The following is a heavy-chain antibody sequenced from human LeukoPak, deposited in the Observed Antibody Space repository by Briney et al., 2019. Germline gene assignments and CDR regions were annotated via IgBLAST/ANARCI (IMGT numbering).Heavy chain of an antibody. V-gene: IGHV3-20*04. Sequence: RAGGSLRLSCTASGFAFDEHGMSWVRQVPGKGLQWVSGINWSGGSTGYADPLRGRFPISRDNAKNSLYLQMDSLRAEDTALYYCARAPITSPFYFDYWGQGTLVTVSS. CDR1: GFAFDEHG. CDR3: ARAPITSPFYFDY. CDR2: INWSGGST. D-gene: IGHD2-2*01. J-gene: IGHJ4*02.